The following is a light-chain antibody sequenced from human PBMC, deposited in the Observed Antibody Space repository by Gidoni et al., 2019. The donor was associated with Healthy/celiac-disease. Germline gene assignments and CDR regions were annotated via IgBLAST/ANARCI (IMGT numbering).Light chain of an antibody. J-gene: IGKJ1*01. CDR2: KAS. CDR3: KQYSSYSWT. Sequence: DIQMTQSPPTLSAFVGERVTITCRASQSISSWLAWYQQKPGKAPKHLISKASTLESGVPSRFSGSGAGTEFALTISSLQPDDFATYYCKQYSSYSWTCGQXTKVEIK. CDR1: QSISSW. V-gene: IGKV1-5*03.